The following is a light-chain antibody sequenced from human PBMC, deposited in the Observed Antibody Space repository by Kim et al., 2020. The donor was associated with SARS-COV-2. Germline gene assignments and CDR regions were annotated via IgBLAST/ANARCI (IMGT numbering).Light chain of an antibody. V-gene: IGLV9-49*01. CDR3: GADHGTGSKFVRV. Sequence: CTLGSGYSNYKVDWYQQRPGKGPRFVMRVGTGGIEGSKGDGIPDRFSVLGSGLNRYLTIKNIQEEDESDYHCGADHGTGSKFVRVFGGGTQLTVL. CDR1: SGYSNYK. CDR2: VGTGGIEG. J-gene: IGLJ3*02.